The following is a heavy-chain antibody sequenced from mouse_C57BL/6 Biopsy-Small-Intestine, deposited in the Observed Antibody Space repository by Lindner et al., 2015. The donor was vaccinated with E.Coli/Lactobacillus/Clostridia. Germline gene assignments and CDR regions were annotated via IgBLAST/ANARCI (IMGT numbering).Heavy chain of an antibody. CDR1: GYAFSSFW. J-gene: IGHJ3*01. CDR3: ARDLLFAH. Sequence: VQLQESGAELVKPGASVKISCKASGYAFSSFWMNWVKQRPGKGLEWIGQIYPGDGDTNYNENFKGKATLTADESFSTAYMQLSSLTSEDSAIYFCARDLLFAHWGQGTLVTVSA. V-gene: IGHV1-80*01. CDR2: IYPGDGDT.